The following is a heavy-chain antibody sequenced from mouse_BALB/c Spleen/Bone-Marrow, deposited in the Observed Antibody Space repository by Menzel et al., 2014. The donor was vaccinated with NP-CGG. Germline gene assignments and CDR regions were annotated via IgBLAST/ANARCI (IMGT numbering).Heavy chain of an antibody. J-gene: IGHJ4*01. CDR2: IYPGDGDT. D-gene: IGHD4-1*02. CDR1: GYAFSSSW. CDR3: ARPLNWDPYAMDY. Sequence: VQLQQSGPEPVKPGASVKISCKASGYAFSSSWMNWVKQRPGQGLEWIGRIYPGDGDTKYNGKFKGKATLTADKSSSTAYMQLSSLTSVDSAVYFCARPLNWDPYAMDYWGQGTSVTVSS. V-gene: IGHV1-82*01.